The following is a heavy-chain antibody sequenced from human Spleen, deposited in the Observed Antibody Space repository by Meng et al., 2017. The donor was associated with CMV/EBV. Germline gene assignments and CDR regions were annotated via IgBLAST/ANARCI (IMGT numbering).Heavy chain of an antibody. CDR2: INHSGST. J-gene: IGHJ4*02. CDR3: VRGRIAAAGFFDY. CDR1: GGSFSGYY. V-gene: IGHV4-34*01. Sequence: QVQLQQWGAGLLKPSETLSLTCAVYGGSFSGYYWSWIRQPPGKGLEWIGEINHSGSTNYNPSLKSRVTISVDTSKNQFSLKLSSVTAADTAVYYCVRGRIAAAGFFDYWGQGTLVTVSS. D-gene: IGHD6-13*01.